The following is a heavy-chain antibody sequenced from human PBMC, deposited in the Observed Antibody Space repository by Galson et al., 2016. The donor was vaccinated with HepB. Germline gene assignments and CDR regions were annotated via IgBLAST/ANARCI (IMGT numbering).Heavy chain of an antibody. V-gene: IGHV3-21*01. CDR3: ARDVWAARTDYYAMDV. D-gene: IGHD6-6*01. CDR2: ISSSGRYI. CDR1: GFIFSSYN. Sequence: SLRLSCAASGFIFSSYNMNWLRQAPGKGLEWVSSISSSGRYIYYADSVKGRITISRDNAENSLYLQMNSLIAEDTAVYYRARDVWAARTDYYAMDVWGQGTLVSVSS. J-gene: IGHJ6*02.